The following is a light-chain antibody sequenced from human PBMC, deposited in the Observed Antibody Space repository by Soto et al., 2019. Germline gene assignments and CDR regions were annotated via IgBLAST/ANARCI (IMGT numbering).Light chain of an antibody. CDR1: QSVGNN. V-gene: IGKV3-15*01. J-gene: IGKJ5*01. Sequence: EIVMTQSPGTLSVSQGERVTLSCRASQSVGNNLAWHQQKPGQAPRLLIYGASTRATGFPARFSGSGSGTEFTLTISSLQSEDFAVYYCQQYNGWPITFGQGTRLENK. CDR2: GAS. CDR3: QQYNGWPIT.